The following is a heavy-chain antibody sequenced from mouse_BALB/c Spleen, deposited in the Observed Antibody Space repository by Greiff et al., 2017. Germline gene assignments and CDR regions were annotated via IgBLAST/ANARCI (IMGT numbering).Heavy chain of an antibody. CDR3: ARDYYYGSSPHWYFDV. D-gene: IGHD1-1*01. J-gene: IGHJ1*01. Sequence: EVKLVESGGGLVKPGGSLKLSCAASGFTFSSYTMSWVRQTPEKRLEWVATISSGGGNTYYPDSVKGRFTISRDNAKNNLYLQMSSLRSEDTALYYCARDYYYGSSPHWYFDVWGAGTTVTVSS. V-gene: IGHV5-9*03. CDR1: GFTFSSYT. CDR2: ISSGGGNT.